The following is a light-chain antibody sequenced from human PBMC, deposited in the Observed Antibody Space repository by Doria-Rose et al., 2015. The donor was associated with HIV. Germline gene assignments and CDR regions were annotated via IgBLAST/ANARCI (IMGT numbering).Light chain of an antibody. Sequence: PSSLSASIGDRVTITCRASQGITNHLAWFQQKPGKAPKSLIYGASSLQSGAPSRFSGSGSGTDFTLTISSLQPEDAATYYCQQYDSYPWTFGQGTKVEVK. CDR1: QGITNH. V-gene: IGKV1-16*01. J-gene: IGKJ1*01. CDR3: QQYDSYPWT. CDR2: GAS.